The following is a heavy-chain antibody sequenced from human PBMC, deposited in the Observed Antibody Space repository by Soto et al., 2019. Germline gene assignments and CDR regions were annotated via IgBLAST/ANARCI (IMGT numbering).Heavy chain of an antibody. CDR3: ASVKSWAVSP. Sequence: EVQLVESGGGLVQPGGSLGLSCAASGFTFSSYWMSWVRLAPGKGLELVAHIKQSGSDRYYVDSVRGRFTISRDNAKNSLYLQMNSLRVEDTSMYYCASVKSWAVSPWGQGTLVTVSS. CDR2: IKQSGSDR. CDR1: GFTFSSYW. D-gene: IGHD3-10*01. V-gene: IGHV3-7*01. J-gene: IGHJ5*02.